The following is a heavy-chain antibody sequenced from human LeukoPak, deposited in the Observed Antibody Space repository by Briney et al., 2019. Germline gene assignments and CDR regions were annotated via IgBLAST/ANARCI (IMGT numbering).Heavy chain of an antibody. D-gene: IGHD4-11*01. Sequence: PSETLSLTCTVSGGSISSGGYYWSWIRQHPGKGLEWIGYIYYSGSTYYNPSLKSRVTISVDTSKNQFSLRLSSVTAADTAVYYCARRSMTTVDYRGQGTLVTVSS. J-gene: IGHJ4*02. CDR1: GGSISSGGYY. CDR3: ARRSMTTVDY. V-gene: IGHV4-31*03. CDR2: IYYSGST.